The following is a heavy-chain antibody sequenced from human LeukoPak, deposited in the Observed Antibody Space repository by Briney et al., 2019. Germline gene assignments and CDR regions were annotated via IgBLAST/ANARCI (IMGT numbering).Heavy chain of an antibody. V-gene: IGHV4-31*03. CDR3: ARAGGGWPGDYFQH. D-gene: IGHD3-10*01. Sequence: PSETLSLTCTVSGGSISSGGYYWRWLCQHPGKGLEWIGYIYYSGSTNYNPSLKSRVTMSVDTSKNQFSLKLSSVTAADTAVYYCARAGGGWPGDYFQHWGQGTLVTVSS. CDR1: GGSISSGGYY. J-gene: IGHJ1*01. CDR2: IYYSGST.